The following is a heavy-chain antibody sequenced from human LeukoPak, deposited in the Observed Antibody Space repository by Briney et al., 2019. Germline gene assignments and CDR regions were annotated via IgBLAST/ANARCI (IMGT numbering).Heavy chain of an antibody. CDR2: INHSGST. V-gene: IGHV4-34*01. CDR3: AVDSSGAEPTKQH. J-gene: IGHJ1*01. D-gene: IGHD3-22*01. Sequence: SETLSLTCAVYGGSFSGYYWSWIRQPPGKGLEWIGEINHSGSTNYNPSLKSRVTISVDTSKNQFSLKLSSVTAADTAVYYCAVDSSGAEPTKQHWGQGTLVTVSS. CDR1: GGSFSGYY.